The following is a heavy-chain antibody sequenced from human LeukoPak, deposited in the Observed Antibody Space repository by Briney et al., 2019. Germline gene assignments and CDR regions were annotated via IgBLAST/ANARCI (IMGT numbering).Heavy chain of an antibody. CDR3: ARARGSYDLDY. D-gene: IGHD1-26*01. CDR1: GFTFSSYA. J-gene: IGHJ4*02. Sequence: PGGSLRLSCAASGFTFSSYAMHWVRQAPGKGLEWVAVISYDGSNKYYADSVKGRFTISRDNSKNTLYLQMNSLRAEDTAVYYCARARGSYDLDYWGQGTLVTVSS. V-gene: IGHV3-30-3*01. CDR2: ISYDGSNK.